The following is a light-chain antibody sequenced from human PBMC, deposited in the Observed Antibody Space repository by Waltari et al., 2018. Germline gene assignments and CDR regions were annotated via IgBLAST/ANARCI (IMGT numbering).Light chain of an antibody. J-gene: IGKJ3*01. CDR1: QSIAIY. CDR3: QQSYSTPLT. V-gene: IGKV1-39*01. Sequence: DIQMTQSPSSLSASVGDRVTITFRASQSIAIYLNWYQQEPGKAPKLLIYAASSLQTGVPSRFSGSGSGTHFTLTISSLQPEDFATYYCQQSYSTPLTVGPGTKVDFQ. CDR2: AAS.